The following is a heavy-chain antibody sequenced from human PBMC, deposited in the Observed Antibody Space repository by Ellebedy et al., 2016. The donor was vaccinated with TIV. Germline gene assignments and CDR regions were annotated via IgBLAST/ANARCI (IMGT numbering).Heavy chain of an antibody. CDR2: VSNSGST. Sequence: MPSETLSLTCTVSGGSVTTGSHSWSWIRQSPGQGLEWIGYVSNSGSTRYTPSLKSRVTIAVDASKIQFSLRLSSVTTADTAVYYCARVRYDWDAFDIWGQGTMVTVSS. CDR1: GGSVTTGSHS. J-gene: IGHJ3*02. CDR3: ARVRYDWDAFDI. D-gene: IGHD5-12*01. V-gene: IGHV4-61*01.